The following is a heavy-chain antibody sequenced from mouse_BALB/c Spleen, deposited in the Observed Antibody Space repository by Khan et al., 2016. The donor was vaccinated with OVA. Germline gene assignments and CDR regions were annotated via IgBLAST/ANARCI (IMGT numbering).Heavy chain of an antibody. CDR3: ARTEYGNPSAY. V-gene: IGHV1S81*02. Sequence: QVQLQQSGAELGKPGASVKISCKASGYTFTSYYLYWVKQRPGQGLEWIGGINPSNGVSHFNEKFKSKATLTVDKSSSTAYMQLNSLTSEDSSVYYCARTEYGNPSAYWGQGTMVTGS. CDR1: GYTFTSYY. CDR2: INPSNGVS. D-gene: IGHD2-1*01. J-gene: IGHJ3*01.